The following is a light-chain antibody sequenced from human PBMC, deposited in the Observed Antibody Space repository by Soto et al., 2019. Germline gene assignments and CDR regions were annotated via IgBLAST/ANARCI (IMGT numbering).Light chain of an antibody. Sequence: DIQMTQSPSNLSASVGDRVTITCRASQTIGSSLAWYQQKPGMAPKFLIYEASSLESGVPSRFSGSGSGAEFTLTISSLQPDDFATYCCQQYNSYYTFGQGTKLEIK. V-gene: IGKV1-5*01. CDR1: QTIGSS. CDR2: EAS. J-gene: IGKJ2*01. CDR3: QQYNSYYT.